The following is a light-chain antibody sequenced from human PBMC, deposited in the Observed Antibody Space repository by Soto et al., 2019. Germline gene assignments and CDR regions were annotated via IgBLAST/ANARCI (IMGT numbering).Light chain of an antibody. Sequence: EIVMTQSPATLSVSPGERVTLSCRASQTISSNLAWYQQKPGQAPRLLIFGASTRSADIPDRFTGSGFGTEFTLIFRSLQSGDCAVYFCQHYNDWPTFGQGTRVEVK. V-gene: IGKV3-15*01. J-gene: IGKJ1*01. CDR3: QHYNDWPT. CDR2: GAS. CDR1: QTISSN.